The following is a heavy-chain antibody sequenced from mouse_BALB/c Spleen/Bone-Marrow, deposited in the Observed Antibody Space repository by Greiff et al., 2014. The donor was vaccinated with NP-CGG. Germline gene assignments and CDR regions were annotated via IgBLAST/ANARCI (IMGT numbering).Heavy chain of an antibody. D-gene: IGHD2-3*01. CDR3: ARYDGPAWFAY. V-gene: IGHV1S81*02. J-gene: IGHJ3*01. CDR1: GYTFTSYW. CDR2: INPSNGRT. Sequence: VQFQQSGAELVKPGASVKLSCKASGYTFTSYWIHWVKLRPGHGLEWIGEINPSNGRTNYNEKFKNKATLTVDKSSSTAYIQLSSLTSEDSAVYYCARYDGPAWFAYWGQGTLVTVS.